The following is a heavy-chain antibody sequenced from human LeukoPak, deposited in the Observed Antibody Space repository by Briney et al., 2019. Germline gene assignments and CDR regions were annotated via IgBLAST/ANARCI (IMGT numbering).Heavy chain of an antibody. CDR1: GFTFSSYG. V-gene: IGHV3-33*06. CDR3: AKDRARNWSTWELLRWGYYFDY. Sequence: PGRSLRLSCAASGFTFSSYGMHWVRQAPGKGLEWVAVIWYDGSNKFYADSVKGRFTISRDNSKNTLYLKMNSLRAEDTAVYYCAKDRARNWSTWELLRWGYYFDYWGQGTLVTVSS. J-gene: IGHJ4*02. D-gene: IGHD1-26*01. CDR2: IWYDGSNK.